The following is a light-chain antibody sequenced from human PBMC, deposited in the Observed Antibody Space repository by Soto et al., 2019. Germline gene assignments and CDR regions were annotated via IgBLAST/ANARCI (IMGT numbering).Light chain of an antibody. CDR3: QHYAHNSPIT. CDR2: GAS. V-gene: IGKV3-20*01. J-gene: IGKJ5*01. CDR1: QSVSNNY. Sequence: EIVLTQSPGTLSLSPVERATLSCMASQSVSNNYLAWYQQKPGQAPRLLIYGASNRATGIPDRFSGSGSGTDFTLTISRLEPEDFAVYYCQHYAHNSPITFGQGTRLEIK.